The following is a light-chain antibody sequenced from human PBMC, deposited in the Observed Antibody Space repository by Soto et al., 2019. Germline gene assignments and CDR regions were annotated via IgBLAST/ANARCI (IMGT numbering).Light chain of an antibody. CDR2: DVS. CDR1: SSDVGGYNY. Sequence: QSALTQPASVSGSPGQSITISCTXTSSDVGGYNYVSWYQQHPGKAPKLMIYDVSNRPSGVSNRFSGSKSGNTASLTISGLQAEDEADYYCSSYTSSSTLVFGTGTKVT. J-gene: IGLJ1*01. V-gene: IGLV2-14*01. CDR3: SSYTSSSTLV.